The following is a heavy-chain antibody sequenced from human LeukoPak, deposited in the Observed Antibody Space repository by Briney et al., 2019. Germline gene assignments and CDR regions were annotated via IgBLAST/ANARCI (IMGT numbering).Heavy chain of an antibody. J-gene: IGHJ4*02. V-gene: IGHV3-66*04. D-gene: IGHD6-13*01. Sequence: PGGSLRLSCAASGFTFSSYAMNWVRQAPGKGLEWVSVIYSGGSTYYADSVKGRFTISRDNSKNTLYLQMNSLRAEDTAVYYCARHWPRIAAADYWGQGTLVTVSS. CDR2: IYSGGST. CDR1: GFTFSSYA. CDR3: ARHWPRIAAADY.